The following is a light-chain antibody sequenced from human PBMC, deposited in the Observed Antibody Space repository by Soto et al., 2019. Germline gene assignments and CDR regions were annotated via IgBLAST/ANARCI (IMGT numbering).Light chain of an antibody. V-gene: IGKV3-15*01. Sequence: EIVMTQSPATLSVSPGERATLSCRASQSVSSNLAWYQQKPGQAPRLLIYGASTRATVIPAGFSGSGSGTEFTLTISRLEPEDFAVYFCQQYGGSPAITFGQGTRLEIK. CDR3: QQYGGSPAIT. J-gene: IGKJ5*01. CDR1: QSVSSN. CDR2: GAS.